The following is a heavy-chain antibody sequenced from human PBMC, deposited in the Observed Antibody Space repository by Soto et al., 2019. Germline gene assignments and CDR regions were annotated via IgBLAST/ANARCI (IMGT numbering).Heavy chain of an antibody. CDR3: AHEVPYTRNWFDP. CDR2: IYWNDDQ. Sequence: QITLKESGPALVKPTQTLTLTRTFSGFSLRTHGVGVGWFRQPPGKALEWLALIYWNDDQRYSPSLRGRLTITKDTSKNQVVLTMTNMGPVATATYYCAHEVPYTRNWFDPWGQGTLVTVSS. J-gene: IGHJ5*02. V-gene: IGHV2-5*01. CDR1: GFSLRTHGVG. D-gene: IGHD2-2*01.